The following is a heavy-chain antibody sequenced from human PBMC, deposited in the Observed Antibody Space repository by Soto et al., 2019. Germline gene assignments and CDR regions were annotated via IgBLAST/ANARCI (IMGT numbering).Heavy chain of an antibody. Sequence: SQTLSLTCAISGDSVSSNSAAWNWIRQSPSRGLEWLGRTYYRSKWYNDYAVSVKSRITINPDTSKNQFSLQLNSVTPEDTAVYYCAKQYVLRFLEWYPTGDWFDPWGQGTLVTVSS. J-gene: IGHJ5*02. CDR3: AKQYVLRFLEWYPTGDWFDP. CDR1: GDSVSSNSAA. V-gene: IGHV6-1*01. CDR2: TYYRSKWYN. D-gene: IGHD3-3*01.